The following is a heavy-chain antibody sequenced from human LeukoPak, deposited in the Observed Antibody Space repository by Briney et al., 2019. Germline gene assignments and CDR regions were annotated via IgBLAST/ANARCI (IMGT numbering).Heavy chain of an antibody. CDR2: IWYDGSNK. J-gene: IGHJ6*02. V-gene: IGHV3-33*01. CDR1: GFTFSSYG. CDR3: ARTEIRGYSYGYYYYGMDV. D-gene: IGHD5-18*01. Sequence: PGGSLRLSCAASGFTFSSYGMHWVRQAPGKGLEWVAVIWYDGSNKYYADSVKGRFTISRDNSKNTLYLQMNSLRAEDTAVYYCARTEIRGYSYGYYYYGMDVWGQGTTVTVSS.